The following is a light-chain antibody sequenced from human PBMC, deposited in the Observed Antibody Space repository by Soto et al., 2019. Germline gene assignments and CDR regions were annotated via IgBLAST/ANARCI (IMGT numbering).Light chain of an antibody. CDR1: QSVLYSSNNKNY. CDR3: QQYYSTPRT. J-gene: IGKJ1*01. CDR2: WAS. Sequence: DIVMTQSPDSLAVALGESATINCKSSQSVLYSSNNKNYLAWYQQRPGQPPKLLIYWASTRESGVPDRFSGSGSGTDFTLTISSLQAEDVALHYCQQYYSTPRTFGQGTKVEIK. V-gene: IGKV4-1*01.